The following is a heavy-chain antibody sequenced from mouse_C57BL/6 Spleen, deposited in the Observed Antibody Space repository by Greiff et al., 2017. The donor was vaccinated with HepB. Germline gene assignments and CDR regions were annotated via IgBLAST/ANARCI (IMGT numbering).Heavy chain of an antibody. V-gene: IGHV1-64*01. CDR1: GYTFTSYW. CDR3: ARSPLLRTGFDY. J-gene: IGHJ2*01. CDR2: IHPNSGST. D-gene: IGHD1-2*01. Sequence: QVQLKQPGAELVKPGASVKLSCKASGYTFTSYWMHWVKQRPGQGLEWIGMIHPNSGSTNYNEKFKSKATLTVDKSSSTAYMQLSSLTSEDSAVYYCARSPLLRTGFDYWGQGTTLTVSS.